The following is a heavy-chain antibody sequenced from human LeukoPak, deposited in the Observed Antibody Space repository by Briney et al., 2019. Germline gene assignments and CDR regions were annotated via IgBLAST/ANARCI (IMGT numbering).Heavy chain of an antibody. CDR3: ARAGGYYYDSSGYYYAEEYYFDY. D-gene: IGHD3-22*01. CDR2: IKQDGSEK. CDR1: AFTFRSFW. Sequence: TGGSLRLSCAASAFTFRSFWMSWVRQAPGKGLEWVANIKQDGSEKYYVDSVKGRFTISRDNAKNSLFLQMNSLRAEDTAVYYCARAGGYYYDSSGYYYAEEYYFDYWGQGTLVTVSS. J-gene: IGHJ4*02. V-gene: IGHV3-7*05.